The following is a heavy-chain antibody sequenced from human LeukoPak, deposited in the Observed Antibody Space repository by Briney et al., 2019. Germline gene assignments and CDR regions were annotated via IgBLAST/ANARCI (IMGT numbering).Heavy chain of an antibody. Sequence: GASVKVSCKASGYTVTSYDINWVRQATGQGLEWMGWMNPNSGNTGYAQKFQGRVTMTKNTSISSAYMELSSLRSEDTAVYYCARDRMVRGVTWWFDPWGQGTLVTVSS. CDR2: MNPNSGNT. CDR1: GYTVTSYD. CDR3: ARDRMVRGVTWWFDP. V-gene: IGHV1-8*01. D-gene: IGHD3-10*01. J-gene: IGHJ5*02.